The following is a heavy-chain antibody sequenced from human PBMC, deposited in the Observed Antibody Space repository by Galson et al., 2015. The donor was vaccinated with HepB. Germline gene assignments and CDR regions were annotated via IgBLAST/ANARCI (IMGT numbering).Heavy chain of an antibody. V-gene: IGHV3-30*18. CDR3: AKDPYLYSALAGTMAGFDY. CDR1: GFTFSNYG. Sequence: LRLSCAASGFTFSNYGMHWVRQAPGKGLEWVAVISYDGSNKYYADSVKGRFTISRDNSKNTLYLQMNSLRAEGTALYYCAKDPYLYSALAGTMAGFDYWGQGTLVTVSS. D-gene: IGHD6-19*01. CDR2: ISYDGSNK. J-gene: IGHJ4*02.